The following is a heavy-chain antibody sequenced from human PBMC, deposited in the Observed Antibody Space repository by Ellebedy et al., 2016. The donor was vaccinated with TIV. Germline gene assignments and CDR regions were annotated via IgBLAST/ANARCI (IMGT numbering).Heavy chain of an antibody. V-gene: IGHV4-59*01. CDR1: GGSIRSYY. Sequence: MPGGSLRLSCTVSGGSIRSYYWTWIRQPPGKGLEWVGHIHHSGNTNYNPSLMSRVTISAYTSKNQFSLKLSSVTAADTAVYFCARSTTFTIAAAGWFDPWGQGTLVTVSS. J-gene: IGHJ5*02. CDR3: ARSTTFTIAAAGWFDP. CDR2: IHHSGNT. D-gene: IGHD6-13*01.